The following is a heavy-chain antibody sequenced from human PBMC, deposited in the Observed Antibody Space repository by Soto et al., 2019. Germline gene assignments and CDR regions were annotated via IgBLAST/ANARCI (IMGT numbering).Heavy chain of an antibody. J-gene: IGHJ4*02. D-gene: IGHD6-13*01. CDR3: ARALSAAAGLYFDY. V-gene: IGHV4-4*07. CDR1: GGSISPYY. Sequence: QVQLQESGPGLVKPSETLSLTCTVSGGSISPYYWSWIRQPSGKGLEWIGRVHTTEGTKYNPSLKSRLSMSVDTSNNQFSLNLNSLTAADTAVYYCARALSAAAGLYFDYWGQGTLVTVSS. CDR2: VHTTEGT.